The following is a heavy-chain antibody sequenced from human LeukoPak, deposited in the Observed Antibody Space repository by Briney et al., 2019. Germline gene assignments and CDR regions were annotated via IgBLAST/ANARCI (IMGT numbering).Heavy chain of an antibody. D-gene: IGHD3-3*01. V-gene: IGHV1-2*02. CDR1: GYTFTGYY. CDR3: ARDSLDPYTIFGVVTNSYYYYGMDV. CDR2: INPNSGGT. Sequence: ASVKVSCKASGYTFTGYYMHWVRQAPGQGLEWMGWINPNSGGTNYAQKFQGRVTMTRDTSISTAYTELSRLRSDDTAVYYCARDSLDPYTIFGVVTNSYYYYGMDVWGQGTTVTVSS. J-gene: IGHJ6*02.